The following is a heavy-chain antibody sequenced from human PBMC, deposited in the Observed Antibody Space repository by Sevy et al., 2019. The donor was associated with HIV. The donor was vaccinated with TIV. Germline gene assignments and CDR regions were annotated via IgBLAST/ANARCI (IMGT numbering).Heavy chain of an antibody. D-gene: IGHD3-22*01. V-gene: IGHV1-24*01. CDR1: GYTFTDNY. J-gene: IGHJ4*02. Sequence: SSVKVSCKASGYTFTDNYLHWVRQAPGQGLEWMGSFDPEDGKRIYAQKFQGRFTMTEDTSTDTGYLDLNSLRSEDSAVYFCATTKDYYESSGDPFDYWGQGTLVTVSS. CDR2: FDPEDGKR. CDR3: ATTKDYYESSGDPFDY.